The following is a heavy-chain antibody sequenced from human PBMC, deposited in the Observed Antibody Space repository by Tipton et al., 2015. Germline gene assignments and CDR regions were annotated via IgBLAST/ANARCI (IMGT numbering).Heavy chain of an antibody. V-gene: IGHV4-39*07. CDR2: LYYSGNT. D-gene: IGHD2-15*01. Sequence: TLSLTCTVSGASISRGAYYWGWIRQPPGKGLEWIASLYYSGNTYYNPSLQSRVSMSVDTSKNQFSLKLSSVTAADTAVYYCARVTGYCSGGSCYPGYWFDPWGQGTLVTVSS. CDR3: ARVTGYCSGGSCYPGYWFDP. CDR1: GASISRGAYY. J-gene: IGHJ5*02.